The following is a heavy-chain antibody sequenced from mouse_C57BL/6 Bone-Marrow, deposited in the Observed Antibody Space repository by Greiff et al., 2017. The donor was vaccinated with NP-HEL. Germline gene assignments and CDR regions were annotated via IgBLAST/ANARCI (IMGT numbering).Heavy chain of an antibody. CDR1: GYTFTSYG. J-gene: IGHJ3*01. V-gene: IGHV1-81*01. Sequence: VQLQQSGAELARPGASVKLSCKASGYTFTSYGISWVKQRTGQGLEWIGEIYPRSGNTYYNEKFKGKATLTADKSSSTAYMELRSLTSEDSAVYFCARRALGTYGSSFAYWGQGTLVTVSA. D-gene: IGHD1-1*01. CDR3: ARRALGTYGSSFAY. CDR2: IYPRSGNT.